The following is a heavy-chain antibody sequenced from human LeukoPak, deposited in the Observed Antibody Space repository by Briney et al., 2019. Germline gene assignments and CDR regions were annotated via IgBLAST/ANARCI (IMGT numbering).Heavy chain of an antibody. CDR3: ASAPRDSSRKGRFDP. CDR1: GFTFDDYA. J-gene: IGHJ5*02. CDR2: ISGSGGST. V-gene: IGHV3-23*01. D-gene: IGHD6-13*01. Sequence: GRSLRLSCAASGFTFDDYAMHWVRQAPGKGLEWVSAISGSGGSTYYADSVKGRFTISRDNSKNTLYLQMNSLRAEDTAVYYCASAPRDSSRKGRFDPWGQGTLVTVPS.